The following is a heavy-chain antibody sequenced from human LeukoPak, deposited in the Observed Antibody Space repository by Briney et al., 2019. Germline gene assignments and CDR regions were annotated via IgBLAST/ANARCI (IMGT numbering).Heavy chain of an antibody. J-gene: IGHJ4*02. CDR2: IIPILGIA. V-gene: IGHV1-69*02. CDR3: AIDCSSISCYQGNVY. CDR1: GGTFSSYT. D-gene: IGHD2-2*01. Sequence: SVKVSCRASGGTFSSYTISWVRQAPGQGLEWMGRIIPILGIANYAQKFQGRVTITADKSTSTAYMELSSLRSEDTAVYYCAIDCSSISCYQGNVYWGQGTLVTVSS.